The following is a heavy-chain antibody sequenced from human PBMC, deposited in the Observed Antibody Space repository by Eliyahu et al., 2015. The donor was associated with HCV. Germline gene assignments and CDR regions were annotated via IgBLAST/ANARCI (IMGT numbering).Heavy chain of an antibody. J-gene: IGHJ4*02. D-gene: IGHD3-10*01. CDR1: GYTFSSYY. Sequence: QVQLVQSGAEVKKPGASVKVSCKASGYTFSSYYIHWVRQAPGQGLEWMGLINPSGGSTTYAQKLQGRVTMTRDTSTSTVYMELSSLRSEDTAVYYCARPTFHYGSGSDGLDSWGQGTLVTVSS. V-gene: IGHV1-46*04. CDR2: INPSGGST. CDR3: ARPTFHYGSGSDGLDS.